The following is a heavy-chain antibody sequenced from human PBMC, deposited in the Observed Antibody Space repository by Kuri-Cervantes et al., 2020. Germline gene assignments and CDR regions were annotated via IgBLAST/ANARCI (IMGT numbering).Heavy chain of an antibody. J-gene: IGHJ4*02. V-gene: IGHV1-69*05. Sequence: SVKVSCKASGGTFSNYAISWVRQAPGQGLEWMGGIIPIFGTANYAQKLQGRVTMTTDTSTSTAYMELRSLRSDDTAVYYCARATLAVAGDNFDYWGQGTLVTVSS. CDR2: IIPIFGTA. D-gene: IGHD6-19*01. CDR3: ARATLAVAGDNFDY. CDR1: GGTFSNYA.